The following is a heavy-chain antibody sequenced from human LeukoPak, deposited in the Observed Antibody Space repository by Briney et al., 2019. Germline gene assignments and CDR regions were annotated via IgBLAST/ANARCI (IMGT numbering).Heavy chain of an antibody. J-gene: IGHJ6*03. CDR1: GGTFSSYA. CDR2: IIPIFGTA. D-gene: IGHD2-2*03. V-gene: IGHV1-69*13. CDR3: ARGTLGYCSSTSCQLLYYYYYMDV. Sequence: ASVKVSCKASGGTFSSYAISWVRQAPGQGLEWMGGIIPIFGTANCAQKFQGRVTITADESTSTAYMELSSLRSEDTAVYYCARGTLGYCSSTSCQLLYYYYYMDVWGKGTTVTVSS.